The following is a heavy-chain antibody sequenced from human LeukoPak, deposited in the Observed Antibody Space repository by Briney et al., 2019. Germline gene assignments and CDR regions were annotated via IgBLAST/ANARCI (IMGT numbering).Heavy chain of an antibody. V-gene: IGHV1-69*05. Sequence: ASVKVSCKASGGTFSSYAISWVRQAPGQGLEWVGGIIPIFGTTNYAQKFQGRVTITTDESTSTAYMELSSLRSEDTAVYNCARASAYCGGDCYLPVYWGQGTLVTVSS. CDR2: IIPIFGTT. D-gene: IGHD2-21*01. J-gene: IGHJ4*02. CDR1: GGTFSSYA. CDR3: ARASAYCGGDCYLPVY.